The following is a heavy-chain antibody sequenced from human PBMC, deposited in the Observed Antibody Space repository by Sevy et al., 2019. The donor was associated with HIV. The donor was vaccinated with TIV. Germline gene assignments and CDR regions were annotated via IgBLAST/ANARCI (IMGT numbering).Heavy chain of an antibody. CDR2: ISGFGNP. CDR1: GFTFNTHV. Sequence: GGSLRLSCAASGFTFNTHVMNWVRQAPGKGLEWVSSISGFGNPYYADSARGRFTIPRDKAKNTLYLQMNSLRADETAVYDWAKVLNAALGSMREVTVRSVKCFDVWGQGTMVTVSS. CDR3: AKVLNAALGSMREVTVRSVKCFDV. D-gene: IGHD2-21*02. J-gene: IGHJ3*01. V-gene: IGHV3-23*01.